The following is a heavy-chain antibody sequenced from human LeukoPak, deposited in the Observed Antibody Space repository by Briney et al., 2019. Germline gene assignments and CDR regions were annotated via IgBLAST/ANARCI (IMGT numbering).Heavy chain of an antibody. Sequence: SETLSLTCTVSGDSISSSSYYWGWIRQPPGKGLEWIGSIYYSGTTYYNPSLKSRVTISVDTSKNQFSLKLTSVTAADTAVYYCARQGYCSGTNCYVDYWGQGTLVTVSS. J-gene: IGHJ4*02. CDR2: IYYSGTT. D-gene: IGHD2-2*01. CDR3: ARQGYCSGTNCYVDY. CDR1: GDSISSSSYY. V-gene: IGHV4-39*01.